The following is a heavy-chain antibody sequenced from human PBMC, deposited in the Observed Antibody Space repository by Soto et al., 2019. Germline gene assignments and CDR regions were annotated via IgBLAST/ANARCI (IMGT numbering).Heavy chain of an antibody. J-gene: IGHJ6*02. CDR1: GYTFTSYD. CDR3: ARAPYYYYGMDV. V-gene: IGHV1-8*01. CDR2: MNPNSGNT. Sequence: ASVKVSCKASGYTFTSYDINWVRQATGQGLEWMGWMNPNSGNTGYAQKFQGRVTMTRNTSISTAYMELSSLRSEDTAVYYCARAPYYYYGMDVWGQGTTVTVSS.